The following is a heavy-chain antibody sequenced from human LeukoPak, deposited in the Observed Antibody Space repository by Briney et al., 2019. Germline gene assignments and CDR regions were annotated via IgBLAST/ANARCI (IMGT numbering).Heavy chain of an antibody. J-gene: IGHJ6*03. CDR2: MNPNSGNT. CDR3: ARGDSYGWGYYYYMDV. V-gene: IGHV1-8*03. Sequence: ASVKVSCKASGYTFTSYDINWVRQATGQGLEWMGWMNPNSGNTGYAQKFQGRVTITRNTSISTAYMELSSLRSEDTAVYYCARGDSYGWGYYYYMDVWGKGTTVTVSS. D-gene: IGHD5-18*01. CDR1: GYTFTSYD.